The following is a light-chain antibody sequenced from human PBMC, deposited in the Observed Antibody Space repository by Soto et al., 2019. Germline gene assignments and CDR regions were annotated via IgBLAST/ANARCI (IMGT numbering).Light chain of an antibody. CDR2: EVT. CDR1: SSDVGGYNY. V-gene: IGLV2-8*01. Sequence: QSALTQPPSASGSPGQSVTNSCTGTSSDVGGYNYVSWYQQYPGKAPKLMIYEVTKRPSGVPDRFSGSKSGNTASLTVSGLQAEDEADYYCSSYAGFNNYVVFGGGTKLTVL. CDR3: SSYAGFNNYVV. J-gene: IGLJ2*01.